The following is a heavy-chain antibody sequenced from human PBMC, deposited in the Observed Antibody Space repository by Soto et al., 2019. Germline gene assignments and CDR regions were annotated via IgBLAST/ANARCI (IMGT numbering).Heavy chain of an antibody. CDR2: IGAYNGHT. CDR3: AREDYYDSSGYLPVRYYFGMDV. V-gene: IGHV1-18*01. CDR1: GYTFTNSG. D-gene: IGHD3-22*01. Sequence: ASVKVSCKASGYTFTNSGISWVRQAPGQGLEWMGWIGAYNGHTKYAQKLQGRVTMTTDTSTSTAYMELRSLKSDDTAVYYCAREDYYDSSGYLPVRYYFGMDVWGQGATVTVSS. J-gene: IGHJ6*02.